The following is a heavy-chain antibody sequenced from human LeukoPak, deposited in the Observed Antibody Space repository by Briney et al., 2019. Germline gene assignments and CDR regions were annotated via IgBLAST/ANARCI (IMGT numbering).Heavy chain of an antibody. Sequence: SETLSLTCTVSGASISSSTYYWGWFRQPPGVGLEWIGTIYYTTSPYYNPSLKSRVTISVDTSKNQFSLKLSSVTAADTAVYYCARENDSSSLDYWGQGTLVTVSS. J-gene: IGHJ4*02. V-gene: IGHV4-39*07. CDR2: IYYTTSP. D-gene: IGHD6-6*01. CDR1: GASISSSTYY. CDR3: ARENDSSSLDY.